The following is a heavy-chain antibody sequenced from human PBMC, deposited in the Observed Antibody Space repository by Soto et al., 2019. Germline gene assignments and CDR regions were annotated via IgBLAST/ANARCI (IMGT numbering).Heavy chain of an antibody. CDR3: ARVSEWAGKLRFLEWSRTTDAFDI. D-gene: IGHD3-3*01. Sequence: ASVKVSCKASGYTFTSYGISWVRQAPGQGLEWMGWISAYNGNTNYAQKLQGRVTMTTDTSTSTAYMELRSLRSDDTAVYYCARVSEWAGKLRFLEWSRTTDAFDIWGQGTMVTVSS. J-gene: IGHJ3*02. CDR1: GYTFTSYG. V-gene: IGHV1-18*01. CDR2: ISAYNGNT.